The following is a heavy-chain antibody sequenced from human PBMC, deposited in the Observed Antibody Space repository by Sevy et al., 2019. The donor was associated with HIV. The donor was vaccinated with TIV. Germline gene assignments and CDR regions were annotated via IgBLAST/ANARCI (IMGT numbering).Heavy chain of an antibody. CDR1: GFTLSNHW. V-gene: IGHV3-74*01. Sequence: GGSLRLSCAASGFTLSNHWMHWVRQAPGKGLVWVSHINGDGSETNYADFVKGRFTVSRDNAKNTLYLQMISLTDEDTGLYYCAREEGSTDCWGQGTLVTVSS. J-gene: IGHJ4*02. CDR2: INGDGSET. CDR3: AREEGSTDC.